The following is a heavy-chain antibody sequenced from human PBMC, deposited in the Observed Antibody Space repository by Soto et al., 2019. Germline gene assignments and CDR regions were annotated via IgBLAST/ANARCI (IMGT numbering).Heavy chain of an antibody. V-gene: IGHV4-34*01. Sequence: QVQLRQGGARLLKPSETLSLTCAVSGGSFSGYYWTWVRQPPGKGLEWIGEINHSGSTSSSPSLRSRGTMSVGTSKTQFSLTLNFVTAADTAVSFCARGAGCIQFVEGYQYGLDVWGQGTTVTVSS. CDR2: INHSGST. CDR1: GGSFSGYY. CDR3: ARGAGCIQFVEGYQYGLDV. D-gene: IGHD2-15*01. J-gene: IGHJ6*02.